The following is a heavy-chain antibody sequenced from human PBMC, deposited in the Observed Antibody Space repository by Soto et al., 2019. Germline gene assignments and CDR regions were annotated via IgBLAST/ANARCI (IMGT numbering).Heavy chain of an antibody. CDR2: ISSSSSYI. J-gene: IGHJ4*02. CDR1: GSTFSSYS. CDR3: AKGPTVTLDY. Sequence: RLSCAASGSTFSSYSMNWVRQAPGKGLEWVSSISSSSSYIYYADSVKGRFTISRDNAKNSLYLQMNSLRAEDTAVYYCAKGPTVTLDYWGQGTMVTVSS. D-gene: IGHD4-17*01. V-gene: IGHV3-21*01.